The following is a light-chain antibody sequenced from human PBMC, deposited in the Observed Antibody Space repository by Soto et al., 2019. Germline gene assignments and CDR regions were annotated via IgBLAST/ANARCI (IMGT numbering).Light chain of an antibody. CDR3: QQYFDVPFT. CDR1: RSVLYKSNNKNH. J-gene: IGKJ4*01. CDR2: WAS. V-gene: IGKV4-1*01. Sequence: DIVLTPSPDSLALSLGDRSTMNCPCRRSVLYKSNNKNHLAWYQQKPGQPPQLIIYWASTRESGVPERFSGSGSGTDFTLTISSLEAEDVAFYWCQQYFDVPFTFGGGTKVDIK.